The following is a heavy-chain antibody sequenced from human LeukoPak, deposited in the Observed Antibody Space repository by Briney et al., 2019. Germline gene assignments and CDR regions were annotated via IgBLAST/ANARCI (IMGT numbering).Heavy chain of an antibody. Sequence: PGGSLRLSCAASGFTFSSYAMSWVRQAPGKGLEWVSAISGSGGSTYYADSVKGRFTISRDNAKNSLYLQMNSLRAEDTALYYCAKVMGATGYSSSPLEYWGQGTLVTVSS. CDR3: AKVMGATGYSSSPLEY. J-gene: IGHJ4*02. D-gene: IGHD6-13*01. CDR1: GFTFSSYA. V-gene: IGHV3-23*01. CDR2: ISGSGGST.